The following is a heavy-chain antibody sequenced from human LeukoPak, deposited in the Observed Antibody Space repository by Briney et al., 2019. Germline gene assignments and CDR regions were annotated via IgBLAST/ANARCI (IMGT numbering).Heavy chain of an antibody. D-gene: IGHD5-18*01. V-gene: IGHV3-7*01. CDR3: ARVRYSYGFDAFAI. CDR2: IKHDGSDK. Sequence: GGSLRLSCAASGFTFSSYAMSWVRQAPGKGLEWVANIKHDGSDKYYVDSVKGRFTISRDNAKKSLYLQMNSLRAEDTAVYYCARVRYSYGFDAFAIWGQGTMVTVSS. J-gene: IGHJ3*02. CDR1: GFTFSSYA.